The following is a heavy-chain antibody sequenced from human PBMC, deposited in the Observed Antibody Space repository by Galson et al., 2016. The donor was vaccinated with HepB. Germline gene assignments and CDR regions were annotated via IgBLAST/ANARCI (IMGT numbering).Heavy chain of an antibody. CDR2: IGTTGDT. J-gene: IGHJ6*02. CDR1: GFTFNNSD. V-gene: IGHV3-13*04. CDR3: ARGVGDSSLSDYYGVDV. D-gene: IGHD4-17*01. Sequence: SLRLSCAASGFTFNNSDIHWVRQVTGKGLEWVSAIGTTGDTCYPGTVKGRFTISRETAKNSLYLQMNSLRAGDTAVYYCARGVGDSSLSDYYGVDVWGQGTTVTVSS.